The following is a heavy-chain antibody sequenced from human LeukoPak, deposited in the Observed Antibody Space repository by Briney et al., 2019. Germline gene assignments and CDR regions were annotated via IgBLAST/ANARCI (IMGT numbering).Heavy chain of an antibody. V-gene: IGHV4-39*01. D-gene: IGHD2-2*01. Sequence: PSETLSLTCTVSGGSVSSNTHYWAWIPQPPGKGLEWIGTIYHSGSTYYNPSLKSRVTVSVDTSKNQFSLKLSSVTAADTAVYYCARPMYCSSTACRPIYWGEGTLVTVSS. CDR2: IYHSGST. J-gene: IGHJ4*02. CDR3: ARPMYCSSTACRPIY. CDR1: GGSVSSNTHY.